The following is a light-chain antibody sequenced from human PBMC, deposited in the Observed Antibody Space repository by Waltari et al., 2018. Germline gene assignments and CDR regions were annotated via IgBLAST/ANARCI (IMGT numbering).Light chain of an antibody. CDR1: SSNVGSST. CDR2: SHN. CDR3: AAWDDSLNGFYV. Sequence: QSVLTQPPSASGTPGQTVTISCSGSSSNVGSSTVSWYQQLPGTAPKLLICSHNQRPSGGPDRFSCSKSGTSASLAISGLQSEDEADYFCAAWDDSLNGFYVFGTGTRVTVL. V-gene: IGLV1-44*01. J-gene: IGLJ1*01.